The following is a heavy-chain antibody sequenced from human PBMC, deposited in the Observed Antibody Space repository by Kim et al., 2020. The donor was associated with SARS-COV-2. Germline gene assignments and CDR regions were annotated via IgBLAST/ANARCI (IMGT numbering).Heavy chain of an antibody. V-gene: IGHV3-30*02. J-gene: IGHJ4*02. CDR3: AKCGYGSGSFYTHFDY. D-gene: IGHD3-10*01. Sequence: SVKGRFSISRDNSKTTLNLQMNSLSTEDTALYYCAKCGYGSGSFYTHFDYWGQGILVTVSS.